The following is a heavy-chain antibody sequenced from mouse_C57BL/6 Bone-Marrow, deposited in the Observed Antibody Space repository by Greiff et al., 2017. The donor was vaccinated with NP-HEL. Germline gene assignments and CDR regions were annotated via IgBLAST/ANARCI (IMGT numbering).Heavy chain of an antibody. J-gene: IGHJ1*03. D-gene: IGHD4-1*01. CDR1: GFTFTDYY. CDR3: ARYPYLTGYWYFDV. CDR2: IRNKANGYTT. Sequence: EVQLVESGGGLVQPGGSLSLSCAASGFTFTDYYMSWVRQPPGKALEWLGFIRNKANGYTTESSASVKGRFTISRDNSQSILYLQMNALRAEDSATYYCARYPYLTGYWYFDVWGTGTTVTVSS. V-gene: IGHV7-3*01.